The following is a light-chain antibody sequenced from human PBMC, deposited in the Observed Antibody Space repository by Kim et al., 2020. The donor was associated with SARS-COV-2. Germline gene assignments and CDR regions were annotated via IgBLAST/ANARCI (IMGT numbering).Light chain of an antibody. Sequence: SPGERAPRSWRASQTLGSTYLAWYKHEPGRAPRRFICDASSRATGVPDRFSGSGSGTDFTLTISRLEPEDFAVYYCQQYGSSPLTFGGGTKVDIK. V-gene: IGKV3-20*01. J-gene: IGKJ4*01. CDR2: DAS. CDR1: QTLGSTY. CDR3: QQYGSSPLT.